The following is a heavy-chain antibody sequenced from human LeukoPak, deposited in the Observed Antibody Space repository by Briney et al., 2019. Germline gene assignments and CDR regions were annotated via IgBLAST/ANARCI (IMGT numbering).Heavy chain of an antibody. Sequence: GGSLRLSCAASGLTVSSDYMIWVRRTPGKGLEWVSVIYSGGTTHYPDSVKGRFTISRDNSKNTVFLQMDSMRADDSAVYYCARVYSNFWFDPWGQRALVTVSS. CDR2: IYSGGTT. V-gene: IGHV3-66*01. J-gene: IGHJ5*02. D-gene: IGHD4-11*01. CDR3: ARVYSNFWFDP. CDR1: GLTVSSDY.